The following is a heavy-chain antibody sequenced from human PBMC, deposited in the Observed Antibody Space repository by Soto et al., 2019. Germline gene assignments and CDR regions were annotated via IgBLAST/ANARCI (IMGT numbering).Heavy chain of an antibody. CDR3: ARSVFP. CDR2: FFIGGNT. J-gene: IGHJ5*02. CDR1: GGSISSSTYY. Sequence: SETLSLTCTVSGGSISSSTYYWGWMRQPPGKGLEWIASFFIGGNTYYNPSLKSRVTISVDTSKNQFSLKLGSVTAADTAVYYCARSVFPWGQGTLVTVSS. V-gene: IGHV4-39*07.